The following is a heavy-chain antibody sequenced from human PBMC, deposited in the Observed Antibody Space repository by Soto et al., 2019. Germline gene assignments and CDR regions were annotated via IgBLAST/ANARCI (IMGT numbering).Heavy chain of an antibody. CDR2: IYYSGST. V-gene: IGHV4-59*01. J-gene: IGHJ1*01. D-gene: IGHD3-3*01. Sequence: SETLSLTCTVSGGSITSYYWSWILQPPGKGLEWIGYIYYSGSTNYNPSVKSLVTISVDTSKNQFSLKPSSVTAADTAVYYCARLNYDFWSGYSHYAEYFQHWGQGTLVTVSS. CDR1: GGSITSYY. CDR3: ARLNYDFWSGYSHYAEYFQH.